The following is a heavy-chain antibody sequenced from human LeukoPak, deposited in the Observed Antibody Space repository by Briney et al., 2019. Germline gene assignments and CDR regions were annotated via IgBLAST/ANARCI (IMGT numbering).Heavy chain of an antibody. CDR1: GFTFSSYA. J-gene: IGHJ5*02. D-gene: IGHD3-10*01. V-gene: IGHV3-23*01. CDR2: ISGSGDST. Sequence: GGSLRLSCAASGFTFSSYAMSWVRQAPGKGLDWVSVISGSGDSTYYADSVKGRFTISRDNSKNTLYLQMNSLRAEDTAVYYCAKDVVRGSGRINWFDPWGQGTLVTVSS. CDR3: AKDVVRGSGRINWFDP.